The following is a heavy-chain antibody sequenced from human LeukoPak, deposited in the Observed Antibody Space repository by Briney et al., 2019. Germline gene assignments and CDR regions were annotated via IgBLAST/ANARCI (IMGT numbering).Heavy chain of an antibody. D-gene: IGHD1-20*01. V-gene: IGHV4-31*03. J-gene: IGHJ5*02. CDR3: ASAGLYNWKTPALGGNWFDP. CDR1: GGSISSGGYC. CDR2: IYYSGST. Sequence: PSETLSLTCTVSGGSISSGGYCWSWIRQHPGKGLEWIGYIYYSGSTYYNPSLKSRVTISVDTSKNQFSLKLSSVTAADTAVYYCASAGLYNWKTPALGGNWFDPWGQGTLVTVSS.